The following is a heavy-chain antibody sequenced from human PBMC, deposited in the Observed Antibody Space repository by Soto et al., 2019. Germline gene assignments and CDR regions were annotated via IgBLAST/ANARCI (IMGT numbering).Heavy chain of an antibody. CDR2: INPGSGAA. CDR3: ARGGEVGVAGSAAFDM. Sequence: QVQLVQSGAEVKKPGASVKISCTASGYTVTTHYMHWVRQAPGRGLEWMGAINPGSGAAKYTQTFQARVTMTRDTSTMTVYMGMSALRSEDTAVFYCARGGEVGVAGSAAFDMWGQGTMVTVSS. CDR1: GYTVTTHY. D-gene: IGHD3-3*01. V-gene: IGHV1-46*01. J-gene: IGHJ3*02.